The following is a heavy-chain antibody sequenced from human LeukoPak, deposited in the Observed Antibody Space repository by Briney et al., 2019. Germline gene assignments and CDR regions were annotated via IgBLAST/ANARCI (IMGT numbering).Heavy chain of an antibody. CDR1: GGSISSYY. Sequence: PSETLSLTCTVSGGSISSYYCSWIRQPPGKGLEWIGYIYYSGSTNYNPSLKSRVTMSVDTSKNQFSLKLSSVTAADTAVYYCEREEIAATGYNWVDLWGQGTLVTVSS. J-gene: IGHJ5*02. CDR3: EREEIAATGYNWVDL. CDR2: IYYSGST. D-gene: IGHD6-13*01. V-gene: IGHV4-59*12.